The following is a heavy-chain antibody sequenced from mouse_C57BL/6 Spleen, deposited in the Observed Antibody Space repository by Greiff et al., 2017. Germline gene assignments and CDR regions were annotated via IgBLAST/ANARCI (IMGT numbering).Heavy chain of an antibody. Sequence: VESEGGLVQPGSSMKLSCTASGFTFSDYYMAWVRQVPEKGLEWVANINYDGSSTYYLDSLKSRFIISRDNAKNILYLQMSSLKSEDTATYYCAREGYGNYPYYYAMDYWGQGTSVTVSS. D-gene: IGHD2-10*02. V-gene: IGHV5-16*01. J-gene: IGHJ4*01. CDR2: INYDGSST. CDR1: GFTFSDYY. CDR3: AREGYGNYPYYYAMDY.